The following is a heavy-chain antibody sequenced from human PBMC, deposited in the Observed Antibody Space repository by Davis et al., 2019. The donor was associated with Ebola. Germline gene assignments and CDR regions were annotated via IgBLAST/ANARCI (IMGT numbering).Heavy chain of an antibody. CDR3: AKGGGTSSSDFRRT. Sequence: GESLKISCAASGFTFSSYWMSWVRQAPGKGLEWVANIKQDGSEKYYVDSVKGRFTISRDNSRNTVSLQMNSLRAEDTAVYYCAKGGGTSSSDFRRTWGQGTLVTVSS. D-gene: IGHD6-6*01. J-gene: IGHJ5*02. CDR1: GFTFSSYW. CDR2: IKQDGSEK. V-gene: IGHV3-7*03.